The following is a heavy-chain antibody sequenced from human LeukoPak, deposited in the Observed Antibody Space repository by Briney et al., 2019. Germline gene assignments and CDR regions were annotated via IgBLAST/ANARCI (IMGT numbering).Heavy chain of an antibody. CDR2: MNPNSGNT. CDR1: GYTFSTHD. J-gene: IGHJ4*02. CDR3: ARIAAPGNRRLNF. V-gene: IGHV1-8*01. Sequence: ASVKVSCEASGYTFSTHDIHWVRQAAGQGLEWMGWMNPNSGNTGNAQKFQGRVTMTRDTSISTAYMELTSLTSEDTALYFCARIAAPGNRRLNFWGQGTLVTVSS. D-gene: IGHD6-13*01.